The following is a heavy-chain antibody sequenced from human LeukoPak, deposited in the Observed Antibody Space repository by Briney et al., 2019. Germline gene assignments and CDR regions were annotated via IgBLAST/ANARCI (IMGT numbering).Heavy chain of an antibody. CDR3: ARGKNMVRGVYYYYYGVDV. V-gene: IGHV3-7*01. Sequence: GGSLRLSCAASGFTFSSYWMSWVRQAPGKGLEWVANIKQDGSEKYYVDSVKGRFTISRDNAKNSLYLRMNSLRAEDTAVYYCARGKNMVRGVYYYYYGVDVWGQGTTVTVSS. CDR1: GFTFSSYW. J-gene: IGHJ6*02. CDR2: IKQDGSEK. D-gene: IGHD3-10*01.